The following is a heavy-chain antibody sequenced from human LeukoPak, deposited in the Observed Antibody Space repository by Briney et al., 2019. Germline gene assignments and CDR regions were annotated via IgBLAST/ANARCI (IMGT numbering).Heavy chain of an antibody. CDR3: AREYGSGTCWFDP. Sequence: PSQTLSLTCTVSGGSISSGGYYWSWIRQHPGKGLEWIGYIYYSGSTYYNPFLKSRVTISVDTSKNQFSLKLSSVTAADTAVYYCAREYGSGTCWFDPWGQGTLVTVSS. CDR2: IYYSGST. D-gene: IGHD3-10*01. V-gene: IGHV4-31*03. J-gene: IGHJ5*02. CDR1: GGSISSGGYY.